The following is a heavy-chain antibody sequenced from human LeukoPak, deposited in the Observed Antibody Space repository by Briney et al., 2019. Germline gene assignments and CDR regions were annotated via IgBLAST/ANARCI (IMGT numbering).Heavy chain of an antibody. CDR3: AREDLLYCSSTSCDHYYGMDV. J-gene: IGHJ6*02. Sequence: ASVKVSCKASGYTFTSYGINWVRQAPGQGLEWMGWISAYNGNTNHAQKLQGRVTMTTDTSTSTAYMELRSLRSDDTAVYYCAREDLLYCSSTSCDHYYGMDVWGQGTTVTVSS. D-gene: IGHD2-2*01. V-gene: IGHV1-18*01. CDR2: ISAYNGNT. CDR1: GYTFTSYG.